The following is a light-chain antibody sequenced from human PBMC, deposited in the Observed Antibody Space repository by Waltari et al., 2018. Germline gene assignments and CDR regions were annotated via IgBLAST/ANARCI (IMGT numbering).Light chain of an antibody. CDR2: EVT. CDR3: SSYTLSSNLEV. CDR1: STDVDSYNY. J-gene: IGLJ2*01. Sequence: QSALPQPASVSGSPGQSLTISCTGTSTDVDSYNYVSWYQQHPGKAPKLIIYEVTDRPPGVSNRFSGSKSGNTASLTISGLQAEDEADYYCSSYTLSSNLEVFGGGTKLTVL. V-gene: IGLV2-14*01.